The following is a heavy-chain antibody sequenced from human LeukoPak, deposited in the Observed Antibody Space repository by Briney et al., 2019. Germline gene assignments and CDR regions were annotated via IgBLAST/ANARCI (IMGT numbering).Heavy chain of an antibody. V-gene: IGHV3-43*02. J-gene: IGHJ6*02. CDR3: AKDSSSRSLTRYYYYGMDV. D-gene: IGHD6-13*01. Sequence: RGSLRLSCAASGFTFDEYAMHWVRQAPGKGLEWVSLISGDGGSTHYAESVKGRFTISRDNRKDSLHLQMNSLRTEDTALYYCAKDSSSRSLTRYYYYGMDVWGQGTTVTVPS. CDR1: GFTFDEYA. CDR2: ISGDGGST.